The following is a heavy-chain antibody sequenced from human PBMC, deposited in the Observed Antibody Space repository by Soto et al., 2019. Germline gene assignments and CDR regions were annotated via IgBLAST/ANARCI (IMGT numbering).Heavy chain of an antibody. D-gene: IGHD1-20*01. V-gene: IGHV3-23*01. Sequence: GGSLRLSCAASGFNFNIYAMTWVRQAPGKGLEWVSTTGATGRTTYYADSVKGRFTVSRDNSRNTLDLQMSNLRAEDTAVYYCATVHNTSRSFDYWGQGTLVTVSS. CDR2: TGATGRTT. CDR1: GFNFNIYA. CDR3: ATVHNTSRSFDY. J-gene: IGHJ4*02.